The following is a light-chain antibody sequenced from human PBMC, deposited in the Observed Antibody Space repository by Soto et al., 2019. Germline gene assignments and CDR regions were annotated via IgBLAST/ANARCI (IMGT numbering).Light chain of an antibody. J-gene: IGKJ5*01. CDR3: QQYKNWPL. Sequence: DIQMTQSPSTLSGSVGDRVTITCRASQTISSWLAWYQQKPGKAPKLLIYKASTLKSGVPSRFSGSGSGTDFTLTISSLQSEDFAVYYCQQYKNWPLFGQGTLLEIK. CDR2: KAS. V-gene: IGKV1-5*03. CDR1: QTISSW.